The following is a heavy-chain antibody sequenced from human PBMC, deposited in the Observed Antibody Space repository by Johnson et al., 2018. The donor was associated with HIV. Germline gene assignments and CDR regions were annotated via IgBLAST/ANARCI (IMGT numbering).Heavy chain of an antibody. V-gene: IGHV3-30*14. J-gene: IGHJ3*02. CDR3: ARELGYCSGGSCYDAFDI. CDR2: IRYDGTNK. CDR1: GFTFSSYA. Sequence: VQLVESGGGLVQPGGSLRLSCAASGFTFSSYAMHWVRQAPGKGLEWVAFIRYDGTNKYYEDSVKGRFTISRDNSKNTLYLQMNSLRAEDTAVYYCARELGYCSGGSCYDAFDIWGQGTMVTVSS. D-gene: IGHD2-15*01.